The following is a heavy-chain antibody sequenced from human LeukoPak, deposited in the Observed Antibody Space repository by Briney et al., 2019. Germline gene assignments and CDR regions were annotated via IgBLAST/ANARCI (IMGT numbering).Heavy chain of an antibody. CDR3: ARAPSYYYGMDV. Sequence: QPGGSLRLSCAASGFTFSSYEMNWVRQAPGKGLEWVSYISSSGSTIYYADSVNGRFTISRDNSKNTLYLQMNSLRAGDTAVYYCARAPSYYYGMDVWGQGTTVTVSS. CDR1: GFTFSSYE. V-gene: IGHV3-48*01. J-gene: IGHJ6*02. CDR2: ISSSGSTI.